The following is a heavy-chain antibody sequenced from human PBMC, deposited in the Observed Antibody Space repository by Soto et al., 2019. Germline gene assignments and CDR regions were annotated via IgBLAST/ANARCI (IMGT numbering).Heavy chain of an antibody. CDR2: IIPIFGTA. J-gene: IGHJ6*02. Sequence: QVQLVQSGAEVKKPGTSVKVSCKASGGTFSSYAISWVRQAPGQGLEWMGGIIPIFGTANYAQKFQGRVTITADESTSTAYMELSSLRSEDTAVYYCARVDTAMAQRLYGMDVWGQGTTVTVSS. D-gene: IGHD5-18*01. V-gene: IGHV1-69*01. CDR3: ARVDTAMAQRLYGMDV. CDR1: GGTFSSYA.